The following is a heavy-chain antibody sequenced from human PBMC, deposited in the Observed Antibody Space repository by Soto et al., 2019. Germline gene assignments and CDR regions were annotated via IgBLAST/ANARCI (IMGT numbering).Heavy chain of an antibody. CDR1: GFTFSDYY. CDR2: ISSSSDYT. D-gene: IGHD3-22*01. CDR3: AREDYYDGSGYYSY. J-gene: IGHJ4*02. Sequence: QVQLVESGGGLVKPGGSLRLSCAASGFTFSDYYMSWIRQAPGKGLEWISYISSSSDYTNYADSVKGRFTISRDNAKNSLYLQMNSLRAEDTAVYYWAREDYYDGSGYYSYWGQGTLVSVSS. V-gene: IGHV3-11*05.